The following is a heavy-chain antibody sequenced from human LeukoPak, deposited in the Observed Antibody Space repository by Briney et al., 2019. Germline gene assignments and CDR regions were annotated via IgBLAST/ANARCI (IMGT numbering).Heavy chain of an antibody. CDR1: GFTFSSYS. CDR3: ARDGSYYYDSSGYYYFDY. D-gene: IGHD3-22*01. V-gene: IGHV3-48*02. CDR2: ISSSSSSI. J-gene: IGHJ4*02. Sequence: PGGSLRLSCAASGFTFSSYSMNWVRQAPGKGLGWVSHISSSSSSIYYADSVKGRFTISRDNAKNSLYLQMNSLRDEDTAVYYCARDGSYYYDSSGYYYFDYWGQGTLVTVSS.